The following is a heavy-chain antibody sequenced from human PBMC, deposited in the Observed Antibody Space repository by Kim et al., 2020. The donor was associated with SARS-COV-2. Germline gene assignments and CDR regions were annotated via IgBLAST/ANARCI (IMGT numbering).Heavy chain of an antibody. CDR2: ISGSGGST. Sequence: GGSLRLSCAASGFTFSSYATSWVRQAPGKGLEWVSAISGSGGSTYYADSVKGRFTISRDNSKNTLYLQMNSLRAEDTAVYYCAKGYYYDSSGYSPFDYWGQGTLVTVSS. J-gene: IGHJ4*02. CDR1: GFTFSSYA. D-gene: IGHD3-22*01. CDR3: AKGYYYDSSGYSPFDY. V-gene: IGHV3-23*01.